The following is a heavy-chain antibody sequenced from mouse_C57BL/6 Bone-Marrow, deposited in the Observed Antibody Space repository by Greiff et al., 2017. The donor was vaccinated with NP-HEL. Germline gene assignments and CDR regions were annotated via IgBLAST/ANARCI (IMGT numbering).Heavy chain of an antibody. CDR2: IRNKANGYTT. V-gene: IGHV7-3*01. CDR3: ARYGHGNYPAWFAY. CDR1: GFTFTDYY. D-gene: IGHD2-1*01. Sequence: EVMLVESGGGLVQPGGSLSLSCAASGFTFTDYYMSWVRQPPGKALEWLGFIRNKANGYTTEYSATVKGRFTISRDNSQSILYLQMNALRAEDSATYYCARYGHGNYPAWFAYWGQGTLVTVSA. J-gene: IGHJ3*01.